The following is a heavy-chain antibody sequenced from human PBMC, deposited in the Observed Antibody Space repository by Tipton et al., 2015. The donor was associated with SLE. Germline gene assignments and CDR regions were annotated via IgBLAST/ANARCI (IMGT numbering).Heavy chain of an antibody. CDR1: GGSIRNGGYS. CDR2: IYHSGST. D-gene: IGHD2-8*01. CDR3: ARDGGVNDY. J-gene: IGHJ4*02. Sequence: TLSLTCAVSGGSIRNGGYSWNWIRQPPGKGLEWIGYIYHSGSTYYNPSLKSRVTISVDTSKNQFSLKLSSVTAADTAVYYCARDGGVNDYWGQGTLVTVSS. V-gene: IGHV4-30-2*01.